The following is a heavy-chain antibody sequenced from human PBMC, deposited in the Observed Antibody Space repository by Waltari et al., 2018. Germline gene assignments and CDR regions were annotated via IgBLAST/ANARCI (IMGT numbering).Heavy chain of an antibody. CDR3: ARYYYGSGSLDNWFDS. D-gene: IGHD3-10*01. CDR2: IYYSGST. CDR1: GGSISRRNYY. J-gene: IGHJ5*01. V-gene: IGHV4-39*01. Sequence: QLQLQESGPGLVKPSETLSLTCAVSGGSISRRNYYWGWIRQPPGKGLEWLGTIYYSGSTYYNPSPTSRVTISVDTSKNQFSLKLSSVTAADTAVYYCARYYYGSGSLDNWFDSWGQGTLVTVSS.